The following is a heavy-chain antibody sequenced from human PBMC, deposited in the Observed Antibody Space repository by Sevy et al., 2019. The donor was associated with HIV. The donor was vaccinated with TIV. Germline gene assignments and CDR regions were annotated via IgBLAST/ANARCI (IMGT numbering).Heavy chain of an antibody. J-gene: IGHJ4*02. Sequence: SETLSLTCTVSGGSIASSTYYWAWIRQPPGKGLEWIGSIYHTGKTYYSPSFESRFTISADTSKDQFSLRLTSVAAADTTVYYCARQSERGKVAVPAQAHFFDYWGQGTLVTVSS. CDR1: GGSIASSTYY. CDR3: ARQSERGKVAVPAQAHFFDY. V-gene: IGHV4-39*01. CDR2: IYHTGKT. D-gene: IGHD2-21*02.